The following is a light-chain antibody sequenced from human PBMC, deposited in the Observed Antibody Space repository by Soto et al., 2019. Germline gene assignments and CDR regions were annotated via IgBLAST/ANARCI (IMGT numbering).Light chain of an antibody. CDR3: SSYTTSSTLV. CDR1: SSDVGGYNY. V-gene: IGLV2-14*01. CDR2: DVS. Sequence: QSVLTQPASVSGSPGQSIAISCTGTSSDVGGYNYVSWYQQHPGTAPKLMIYDVSERPSGVSNRFSGSKSGNTASLTISGLQAEEEAAYYCSSYTTSSTLVFGGGTKLTVL. J-gene: IGLJ2*01.